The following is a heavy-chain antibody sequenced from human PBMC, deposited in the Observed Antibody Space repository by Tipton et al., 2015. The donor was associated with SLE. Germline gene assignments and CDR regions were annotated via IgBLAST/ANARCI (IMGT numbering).Heavy chain of an antibody. Sequence: GSLRLSCTASGFNFDDFAMEWVRQVPGKGLEWVTAINWSGHSMGYADSVKGRFTVSRDNAKKSLYLQMNSLRAEDTALYYCVRATSYDYNGKSSDYGMDVWGQGTTVTVSS. CDR3: VRATSYDYNGKSSDYGMDV. J-gene: IGHJ6*02. CDR2: INWSGHSM. CDR1: GFNFDDFA. D-gene: IGHD3-16*01. V-gene: IGHV3-20*04.